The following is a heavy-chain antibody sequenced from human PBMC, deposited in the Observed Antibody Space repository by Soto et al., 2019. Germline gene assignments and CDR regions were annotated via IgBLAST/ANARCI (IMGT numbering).Heavy chain of an antibody. CDR1: GGSISSYY. J-gene: IGHJ6*02. Sequence: KTSETLSLTCTVSGGSISSYYWSWIRQPPGQGLEWIGYIYYSGSTNYNPSLKSRVTISVDTSKNQFSLKLSSVTAADTAVYYCAREGGYCSGGSCYSAGMDVWGQGTTVTVSS. CDR3: AREGGYCSGGSCYSAGMDV. CDR2: IYYSGST. V-gene: IGHV4-59*01. D-gene: IGHD2-15*01.